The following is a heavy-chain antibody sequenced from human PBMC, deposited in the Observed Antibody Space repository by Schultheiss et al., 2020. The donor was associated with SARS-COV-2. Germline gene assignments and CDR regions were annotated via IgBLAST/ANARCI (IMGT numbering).Heavy chain of an antibody. Sequence: SQTLSLTCTVSGGSISSSSYYWSWIRQPPGKGLEWIGEINHSGSTNYNPSLKSRVTISVDTSKNQFSLKLSSVTAADTAMYYCARGMEYNWNYAYWGQGTLVTVSS. J-gene: IGHJ4*02. CDR2: INHSGST. D-gene: IGHD1-7*01. CDR3: ARGMEYNWNYAY. V-gene: IGHV4-39*07. CDR1: GGSISSSSYY.